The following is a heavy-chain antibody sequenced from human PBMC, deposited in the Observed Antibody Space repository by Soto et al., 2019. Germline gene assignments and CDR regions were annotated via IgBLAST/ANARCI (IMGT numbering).Heavy chain of an antibody. CDR1: GYTFTGYA. Sequence: APVKVSCKASGYTFTGYAMHWVRQAPGQRLEWMGWINAGNGNTKYSQKFQGRVTITRDTSASTAYMELSSLRSEDTAVYDCARAVAVPADFDYWGQGTLVTVSS. D-gene: IGHD6-19*01. J-gene: IGHJ4*02. CDR2: INAGNGNT. CDR3: ARAVAVPADFDY. V-gene: IGHV1-3*01.